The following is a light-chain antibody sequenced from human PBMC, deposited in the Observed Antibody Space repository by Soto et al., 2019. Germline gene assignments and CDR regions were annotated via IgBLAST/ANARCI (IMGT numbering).Light chain of an antibody. V-gene: IGKV1-5*01. CDR1: HNIERW. J-gene: IGKJ3*01. CDR3: HQFAKWST. CDR2: DAT. Sequence: IQMTQSPSTLSASVGDRVTITCRASHNIERWMAWYQQKRGRASSLLIFDATTLHSGVPSRFIGGGCQTEFALDMNVLQPDDFATYYSHQFAKWSTVGPGTKVDIK.